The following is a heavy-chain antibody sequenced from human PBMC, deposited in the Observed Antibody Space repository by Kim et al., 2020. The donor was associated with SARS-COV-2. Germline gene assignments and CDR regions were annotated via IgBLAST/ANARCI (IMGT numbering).Heavy chain of an antibody. D-gene: IGHD1-26*01. V-gene: IGHV4-4*09. Sequence: NHNPPLRSRGTISVDTSKNQFYLKLSSVTAADTAVYYCAGTARGANFDYWGRGALVTVSS. J-gene: IGHJ4*02. CDR3: AGTARGANFDY.